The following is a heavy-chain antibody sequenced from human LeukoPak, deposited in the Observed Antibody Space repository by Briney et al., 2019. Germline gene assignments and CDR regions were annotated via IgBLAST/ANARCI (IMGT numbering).Heavy chain of an antibody. J-gene: IGHJ4*02. CDR1: DYSISNGYF. V-gene: IGHV4-38-2*02. Sequence: SETLSLTCTVSDYSISNGYFWGWIRQPPGKGLEWIASIYHSGNTYYNPSLRGRVTISVDTSKNQFSLKLSSVTAADTAVYYCARHRSGWLQSSFDYWGQGTLVTVSS. CDR2: IYHSGNT. D-gene: IGHD5-24*01. CDR3: ARHRSGWLQSSFDY.